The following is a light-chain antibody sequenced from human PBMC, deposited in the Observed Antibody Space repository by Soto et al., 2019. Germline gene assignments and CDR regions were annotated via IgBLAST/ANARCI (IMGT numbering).Light chain of an antibody. J-gene: IGKJ1*01. Sequence: EIVLTQSPATLSLSPGERATLSCRASQSVSGCLAWYQQKPGQAPRLLIYDASNRATGIPARFSGSGSGTDFTLTISRLEPEDFAVYYCQQYGSSPGTFGQGTKVDIK. CDR2: DAS. CDR3: QQYGSSPGT. CDR1: QSVSGC. V-gene: IGKV3-20*01.